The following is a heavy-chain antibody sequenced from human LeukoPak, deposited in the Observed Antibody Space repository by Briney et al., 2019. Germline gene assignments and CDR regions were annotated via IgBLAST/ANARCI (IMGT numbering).Heavy chain of an antibody. V-gene: IGHV3-23*01. CDR1: GFTFSSYG. J-gene: IGHJ6*03. D-gene: IGHD3-10*01. Sequence: GGSLRLSCAASGFTFSSYGMSWVRQAPGKGLEWVSAISGSGGSTYYADSVKGRFTISRDNSKNTLYLQMNSLRAEDTAVYYCARSYSGSGSYYYYMDVWGKGTTVTISS. CDR2: ISGSGGST. CDR3: ARSYSGSGSYYYYMDV.